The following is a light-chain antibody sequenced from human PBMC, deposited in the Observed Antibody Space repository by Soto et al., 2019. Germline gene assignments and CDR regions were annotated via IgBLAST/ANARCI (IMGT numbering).Light chain of an antibody. CDR1: QSVRNSL. CDR3: HQYDSIVQT. CDR2: DAS. J-gene: IGKJ1*01. V-gene: IGKV3-20*01. Sequence: IVLTQSPGTLSFSPGERATLSCRTSQSVRNSLLAWYQQKPGQPPRLLIYDASTRATATPERFSGSGSGTDFTLTISRLEPEDFAVYYCHQYDSIVQTFGQGTKVDIK.